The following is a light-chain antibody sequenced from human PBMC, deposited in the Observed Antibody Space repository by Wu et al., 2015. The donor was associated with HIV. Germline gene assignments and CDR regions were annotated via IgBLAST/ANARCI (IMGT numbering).Light chain of an antibody. CDR2: SAS. CDR1: QGISRF. CDR3: QQVDTFPYT. J-gene: IGKJ2*01. Sequence: IQLTQSPSSLSASVGGSVTITCRASQGISRFLAWYQQKPGKAPKLLIYSASALQGGVPSRFSGSGSGTDFTLSISSLQPEDFATYYCQQVDTFPYTFGQGTKVEIK. V-gene: IGKV1-9*01.